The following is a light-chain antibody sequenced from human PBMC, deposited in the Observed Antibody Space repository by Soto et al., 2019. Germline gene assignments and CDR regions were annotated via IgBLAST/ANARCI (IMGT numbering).Light chain of an antibody. Sequence: DIQLTQSPSFLSASVGDRVTITCRASQGLSSYLAWYQQKPGKAPKLLIYGASNLETGVPSRFSGSGSGTDFTFTISSLQPEDIATYYCQQYDNLPPFTFGQGTKVDIK. V-gene: IGKV1-33*01. CDR2: GAS. CDR3: QQYDNLPPFT. J-gene: IGKJ1*01. CDR1: QGLSSY.